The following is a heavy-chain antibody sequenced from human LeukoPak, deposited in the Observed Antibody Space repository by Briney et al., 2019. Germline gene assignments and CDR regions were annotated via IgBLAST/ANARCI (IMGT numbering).Heavy chain of an antibody. J-gene: IGHJ4*02. V-gene: IGHV4-59*01. CDR2: VYYRVNT. Sequence: SEALSLTCTVSGGSGDSINTYYWNWIRQPPGKGLEWIGYVYYRVNTNYNRFLKSRDTISVDTSKSQFSLKVSSVTAADTAVYYCARARTRGNNWYFDYWGQGTLVTVTS. D-gene: IGHD1-1*01. CDR1: GGSGDSINTYY. CDR3: ARARTRGNNWYFDY.